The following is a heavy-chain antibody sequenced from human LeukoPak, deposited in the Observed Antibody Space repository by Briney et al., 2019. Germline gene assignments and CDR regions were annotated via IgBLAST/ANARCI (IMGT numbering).Heavy chain of an antibody. CDR2: ITDNGFNT. V-gene: IGHV3-23*01. CDR1: GFTFNDYA. D-gene: IGHD1-26*01. CDR3: AKGLRGNYDH. Sequence: PGGSLRLSSAASGFTFNDYAMAWVGQAPEKGLEWVSSITDNGFNTYFADSVKGRFTISRDNSKNTLYLQMNSLRAEDTALYYCAKGLRGNYDHWGQGTLVTVSS. J-gene: IGHJ5*02.